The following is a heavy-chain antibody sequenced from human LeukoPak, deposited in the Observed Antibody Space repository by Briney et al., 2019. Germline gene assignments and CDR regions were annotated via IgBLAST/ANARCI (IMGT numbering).Heavy chain of an antibody. D-gene: IGHD2-2*02. V-gene: IGHV4-34*01. Sequence: PSETLSLTCAAYGGSFSGYYWSWIRQPPGKGLEWIGEINHSGSTNYNPSLKSRVTISVDTSKNQFSLKLSSVTAADTAVYYCARGGYDIVVVPAAIRDVRLDYWGQGTLVTVSS. J-gene: IGHJ4*02. CDR1: GGSFSGYY. CDR3: ARGGYDIVVVPAAIRDVRLDY. CDR2: INHSGST.